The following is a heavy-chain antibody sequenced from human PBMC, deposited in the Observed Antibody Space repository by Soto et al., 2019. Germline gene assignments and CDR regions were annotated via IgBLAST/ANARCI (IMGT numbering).Heavy chain of an antibody. D-gene: IGHD2-2*01. Sequence: SVKVSCKASAGTFSSYAISWVRQAPGQGLEWMGGIIPIFGTANYAQKFQGRVTITADESTSTAYMELSSLRSEDTAVYYCATAQYCSSTSCYARALISYYYYGMDVWGQGTTVTVSS. CDR1: AGTFSSYA. J-gene: IGHJ6*02. CDR2: IIPIFGTA. V-gene: IGHV1-69*13. CDR3: ATAQYCSSTSCYARALISYYYYGMDV.